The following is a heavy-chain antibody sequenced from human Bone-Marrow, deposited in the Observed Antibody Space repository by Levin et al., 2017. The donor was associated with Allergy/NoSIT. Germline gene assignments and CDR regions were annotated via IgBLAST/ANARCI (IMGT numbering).Heavy chain of an antibody. V-gene: IGHV3-53*01. CDR2: LYVNDNT. Sequence: GGSLRLSCAASGYTSSLNSMSWVRQAPGKGLEWISILYVNDNTHYTDSVKGRFTIPRDRSRNTLFLQMNSLRAEDSATYYCAITTGTTGYYGMDVWGQGTTVIVSS. CDR1: GYTSSLNS. J-gene: IGHJ6*02. D-gene: IGHD1-1*01. CDR3: AITTGTTGYYGMDV.